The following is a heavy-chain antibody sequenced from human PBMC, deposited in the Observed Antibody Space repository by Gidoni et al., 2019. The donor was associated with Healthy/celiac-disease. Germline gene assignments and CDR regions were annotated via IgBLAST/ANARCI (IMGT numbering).Heavy chain of an antibody. Sequence: EVQLLESGGGLVQPGGSLRLSCAASGFTFSSYAMSWVRQAPGKGLEWVSAISGSGGSTYYADSVKGRFTISRDNSKNTLYLQMNSLRAEDTAVYYCAKPSYYYGSGSYSFDYWGQGTLVTVSS. CDR3: AKPSYYYGSGSYSFDY. J-gene: IGHJ4*02. D-gene: IGHD3-10*01. CDR2: ISGSGGST. V-gene: IGHV3-23*01. CDR1: GFTFSSYA.